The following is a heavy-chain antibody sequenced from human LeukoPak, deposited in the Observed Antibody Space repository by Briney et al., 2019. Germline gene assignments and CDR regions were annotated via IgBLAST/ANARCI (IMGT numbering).Heavy chain of an antibody. CDR3: ARDHRGIYSPFDY. CDR1: GFTISSYG. Sequence: GGSLRLSCAASGFTISSYGMNWVRQAPGKGLEWVANTKQDGSEKYYVDSVKGRFTISRDNAKNSLYLQMNSLRAEDTAVYYCARDHRGIYSPFDYWGQGTLVTVSS. CDR2: TKQDGSEK. V-gene: IGHV3-7*01. J-gene: IGHJ4*02. D-gene: IGHD2-21*01.